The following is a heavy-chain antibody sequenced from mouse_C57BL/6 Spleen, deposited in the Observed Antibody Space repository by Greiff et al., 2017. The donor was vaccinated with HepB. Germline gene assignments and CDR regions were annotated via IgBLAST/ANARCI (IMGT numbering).Heavy chain of an antibody. V-gene: IGHV1-80*01. Sequence: VQRVESGAELVKPGASVKISCKASGYAFRSYWMNWVKQRPGKGLEWIGQIYPGDGDTNYNGKFKGKATLTADKSSSTAYMQLSSLTSEDSAVYFCARGYLYYFDYWGQGTTLTVSS. CDR1: GYAFRSYW. J-gene: IGHJ2*01. CDR2: IYPGDGDT. CDR3: ARGYLYYFDY.